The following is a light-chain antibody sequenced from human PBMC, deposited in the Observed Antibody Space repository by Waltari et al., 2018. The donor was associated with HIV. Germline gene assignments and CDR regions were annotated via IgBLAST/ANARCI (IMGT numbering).Light chain of an antibody. CDR1: ALPKQN. CDR3: QSADSSGTYV. CDR2: KDS. Sequence: SYELTQPPSVSVSPGQTARITCSGDALPKQNAYWYQQKPGQAPVLVVYKDSERPSGIPDRVSGASSGKTVTLTISGVQAEDEADYYCQSADSSGTYVLGTGTKVTVL. V-gene: IGLV3-25*03. J-gene: IGLJ1*01.